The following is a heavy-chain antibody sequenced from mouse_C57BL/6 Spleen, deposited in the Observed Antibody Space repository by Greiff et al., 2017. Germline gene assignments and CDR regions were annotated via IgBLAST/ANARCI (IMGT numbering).Heavy chain of an antibody. CDR3: ARSLYDYDGAWFAD. Sequence: VQLQQSGAELARPGASVKMSCKASGYTFTSYTMHWVKQRPGQGLEWIGYINPSSGYTKYNQKFKDKATLTADKSSSTAYMQLSSLTAEDSAVYYCARSLYDYDGAWFADWGQGTLVTVAA. CDR1: GYTFTSYT. J-gene: IGHJ3*01. CDR2: INPSSGYT. V-gene: IGHV1-4*01. D-gene: IGHD2-4*01.